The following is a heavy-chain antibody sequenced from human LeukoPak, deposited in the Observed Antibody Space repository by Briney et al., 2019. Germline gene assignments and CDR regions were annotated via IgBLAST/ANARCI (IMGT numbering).Heavy chain of an antibody. V-gene: IGHV3-9*03. CDR3: AKSSGYSYGPRDAFDI. D-gene: IGHD5-18*01. CDR2: ISWNSGSI. J-gene: IGHJ3*02. CDR1: GFTFDDYA. Sequence: GRSLRLACAASGFTFDDYAMFWVRQAPGKGLEWVSGISWNSGSIGYVDSVKGRFTISRDNAKNSLYLQMNSLRAEDMALYYCAKSSGYSYGPRDAFDIWGQGTMVTVSS.